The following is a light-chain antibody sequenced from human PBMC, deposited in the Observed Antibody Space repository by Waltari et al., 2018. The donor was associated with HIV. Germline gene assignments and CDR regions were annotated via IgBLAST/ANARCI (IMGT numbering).Light chain of an antibody. CDR2: DAS. V-gene: IGKV1-39*01. J-gene: IGKJ3*01. CDR1: QTVTNK. CDR3: QQTYSSPLT. Sequence: IQMTQSPSSLSASVGDTVTITCRASQTVTNKVTWYQQKPDKAPKVVIYDASGLQNGVPPRFSGSGSGTAFTLTITGLQPDDFASYFCQQTYSSPLTFGPGTKVDIE.